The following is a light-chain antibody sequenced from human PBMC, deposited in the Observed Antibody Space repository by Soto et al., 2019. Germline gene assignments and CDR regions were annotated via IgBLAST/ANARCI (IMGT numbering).Light chain of an antibody. CDR1: SSDVGGYNY. V-gene: IGLV2-14*01. Sequence: QSALTQPASVSGSPGQSITISCTGSSSDVGGYNYVSWYQQRPGKAPKLMIYDVNNRLSGISYRFSGSKSGNTASLTISGLQAEDEADYYCSSYTTSSTLVVFGGGTKLTVL. CDR2: DVN. J-gene: IGLJ2*01. CDR3: SSYTTSSTLVV.